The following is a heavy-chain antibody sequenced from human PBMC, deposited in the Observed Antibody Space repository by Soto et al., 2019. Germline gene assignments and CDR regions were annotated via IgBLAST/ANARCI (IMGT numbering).Heavy chain of an antibody. CDR1: GYTFTNQF. J-gene: IGHJ4*02. CDR2: INPNSGVT. Sequence: ASVKVSCKASGYTFTNQFMHWVRQAPGQGLEWMACINPNSGVTNYAQKVQGRVTLTRVTSISTAYMTLSSLRSDDTAVYYCPTVGGGSLDSWGQGTLVTVSS. V-gene: IGHV1-2*02. CDR3: PTVGGGSLDS. D-gene: IGHD2-15*01.